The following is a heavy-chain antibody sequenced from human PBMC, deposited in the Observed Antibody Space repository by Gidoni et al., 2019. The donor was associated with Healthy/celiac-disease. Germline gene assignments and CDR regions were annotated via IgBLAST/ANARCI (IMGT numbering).Heavy chain of an antibody. V-gene: IGHV3-7*01. CDR2: IKQDGSEK. CDR1: GFTFRSYW. Sequence: EVQLVASGGGLVQPGGSLRLSCAASGFTFRSYWMSWVRQAPGKGLEWVANIKQDGSEKYYVDSVKGRFTISRDNAKNSLYLQMNSLRAEDTAVYYCARDTAEKIYNWFDPWGQGTLVTVSS. CDR3: ARDTAEKIYNWFDP. D-gene: IGHD2-15*01. J-gene: IGHJ5*02.